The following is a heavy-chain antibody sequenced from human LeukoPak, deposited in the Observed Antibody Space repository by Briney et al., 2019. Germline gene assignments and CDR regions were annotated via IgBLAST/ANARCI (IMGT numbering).Heavy chain of an antibody. D-gene: IGHD5-12*01. CDR2: INHSGST. CDR1: GGSFSDYF. V-gene: IGHV4-34*01. Sequence: DPSETLSLTCAVYGGSFSDYFWSWIRQPPGKGLEWIGEINHSGSTNYNPSLKSRVTISIDTSKNQFSLKLSSVTAADTAVYYCASSSGYDSAVYFPHWGQGTLLTVSS. J-gene: IGHJ1*01. CDR3: ASSSGYDSAVYFPH.